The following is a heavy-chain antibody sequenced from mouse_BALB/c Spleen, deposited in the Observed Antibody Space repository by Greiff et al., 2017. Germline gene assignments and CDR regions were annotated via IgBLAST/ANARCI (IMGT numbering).Heavy chain of an antibody. CDR3: ASDRENCYRYPFAY. CDR2: ISSGGSYT. CDR1: GFTFSSYG. V-gene: IGHV5-6*01. D-gene: IGHD2-14*01. Sequence: EVQVVESGGDLVKPGGSLKLSCAASGFTFSSYGMSWVRQTPDKRLEWVATISSGGSYTYYPDSVKGRFTISRDNAKNTLYLQMSSLKSEDTAMYYCASDRENCYRYPFAYWGQGTLVTVSA. J-gene: IGHJ3*01.